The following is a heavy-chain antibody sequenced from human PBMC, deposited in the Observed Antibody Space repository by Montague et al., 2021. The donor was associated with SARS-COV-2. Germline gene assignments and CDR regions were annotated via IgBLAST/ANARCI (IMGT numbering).Heavy chain of an antibody. V-gene: IGHV4-59*01. J-gene: IGHJ4*02. CDR3: ARLYLGFNGKMYFFDD. D-gene: IGHD2-8*01. CDR1: GYSITRVF. Sequence: SETLSLTCSVSGYSITRVFWGWLRQPPGKGLEWIGHLHHSGSTNFNASLKCRLTMSPDMSKNQFSLQLSSVTAADTAVYYCARLYLGFNGKMYFFDDWGQGILVTVSS. CDR2: LHHSGST.